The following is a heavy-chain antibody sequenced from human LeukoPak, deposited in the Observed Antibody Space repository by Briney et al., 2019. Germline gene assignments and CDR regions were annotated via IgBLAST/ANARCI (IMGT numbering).Heavy chain of an antibody. CDR2: ITYNGVNE. D-gene: IGHD1-14*01. Sequence: GGSLRLSCAASGFTFSGFAMSWVRQAPGKGLEWVSTITYNGVNEYYADSVKGRFTISRDNSKDTLYLQMSGLRVEDTAVYYCAKGLRGLRNRIMGDTFDLWGQGTMVAVSS. V-gene: IGHV3-23*01. CDR3: AKGLRGLRNRIMGDTFDL. CDR1: GFTFSGFA. J-gene: IGHJ3*01.